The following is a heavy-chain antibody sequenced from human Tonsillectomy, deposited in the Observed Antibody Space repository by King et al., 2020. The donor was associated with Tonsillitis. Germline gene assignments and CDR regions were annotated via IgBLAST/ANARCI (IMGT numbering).Heavy chain of an antibody. CDR1: GFTFDDYT. Sequence: QLVQSGGLVVQPGGSLRLSCAASGFTFDDYTMHWVRQAPGKGLEWVSLISWDGGSTYYADSVKGRFTISRDNSKNSLYLQMNSLRAEDTALYYCVKDTYSRASRTFQHWGQGTLVTVSS. D-gene: IGHD6-13*01. CDR2: ISWDGGST. J-gene: IGHJ1*01. CDR3: VKDTYSRASRTFQH. V-gene: IGHV3-43*01.